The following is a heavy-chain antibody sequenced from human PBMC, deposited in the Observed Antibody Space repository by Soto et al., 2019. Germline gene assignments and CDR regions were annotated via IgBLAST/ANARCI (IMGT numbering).Heavy chain of an antibody. CDR3: ARHPPIARFEIGLDV. V-gene: IGHV4-59*11. Sequence: PSETLSLTCTVSGGSISSHYWSWIRQPPEKGPEWIGYVYHSGTTNYNPSLESRVTISLDTAKNQFSLKLNSVTAADTAVYYCARHPPIARFEIGLDVWGQGTMVTVSS. CDR2: VYHSGTT. D-gene: IGHD3-3*01. CDR1: GGSISSHY. J-gene: IGHJ6*02.